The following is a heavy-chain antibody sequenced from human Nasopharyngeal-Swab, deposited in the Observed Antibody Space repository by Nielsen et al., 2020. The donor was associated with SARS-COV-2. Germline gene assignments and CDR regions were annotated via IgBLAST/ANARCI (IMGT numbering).Heavy chain of an antibody. V-gene: IGHV3-48*04. Sequence: WIRQPPGKGLEWVSYISSSSSTIYYADSVKGRFTISRDNAKNSLYLQMNSLRAEDTAVYYCARDSTYIVVVPPNPECYYGMDVWGQGTTVTVSS. D-gene: IGHD2-2*01. CDR2: ISSSSSTI. CDR3: ARDSTYIVVVPPNPECYYGMDV. J-gene: IGHJ6*02.